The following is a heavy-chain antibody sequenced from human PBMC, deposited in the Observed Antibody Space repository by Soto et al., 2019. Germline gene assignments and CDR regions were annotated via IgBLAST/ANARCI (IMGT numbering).Heavy chain of an antibody. D-gene: IGHD3-16*01. CDR1: GFTFSSSW. CDR3: ARGKYGEGEFDP. CDR2: IKQEGSEK. Sequence: EVQLVESGGGLVQPRGSLRLSCAASGFTFSSSWMSWVRQAPGKGLEWVPNIKQEGSEKYYVDSVKGRFTISTDNAKNSLYLQMNSLRAEDTAVYYCARGKYGEGEFDPWGQGTLVTVSS. J-gene: IGHJ5*02. V-gene: IGHV3-7*01.